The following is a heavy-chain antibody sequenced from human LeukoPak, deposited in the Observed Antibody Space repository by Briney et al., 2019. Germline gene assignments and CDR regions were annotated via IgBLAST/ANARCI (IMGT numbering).Heavy chain of an antibody. CDR1: GGTFSSYA. CDR3: ARVHGSGSYMDYFYYMDV. D-gene: IGHD3-10*01. CDR2: IIPILGIV. V-gene: IGHV1-69*04. J-gene: IGHJ6*03. Sequence: ASVKVSCKASGGTFSSYAISWVRQAPGQGLEWMGRIIPILGIVNYAQKFQGRVTITADKSTSTDYMELSGLRSEDTAVYYCARVHGSGSYMDYFYYMDVWGKGTTVTVSS.